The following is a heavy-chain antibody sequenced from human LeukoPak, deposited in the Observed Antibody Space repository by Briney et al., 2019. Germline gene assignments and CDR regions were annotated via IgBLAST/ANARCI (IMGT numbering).Heavy chain of an antibody. Sequence: SETLSLTCAVYGGSFSGYYWSWIRQPPGKGLEWIGEMNHSGSTIYNPSLKSRVTISVDTSKNQFSLKLSSVTAADTAVYYCARAQETYYYDSSGYYFDYWGQGTLVTVSS. CDR3: ARAQETYYYDSSGYYFDY. J-gene: IGHJ4*02. V-gene: IGHV4-34*01. CDR2: MNHSGST. D-gene: IGHD3-22*01. CDR1: GGSFSGYY.